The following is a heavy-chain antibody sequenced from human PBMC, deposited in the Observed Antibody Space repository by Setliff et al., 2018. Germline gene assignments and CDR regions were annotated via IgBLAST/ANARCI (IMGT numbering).Heavy chain of an antibody. CDR2: IYQNGIT. CDR3: ATDGPVLNGDYIS. Sequence: SETLSLTCSVSGASISTTYYYWDWIRQSPEKGLEWIGTIYQNGITYYNPSVKSRVTISVDKSKNQFSLSLRSVTAADTAVYYCATDGPVLNGDYISWGQGTLVTAPQ. CDR1: GASISTTYYY. J-gene: IGHJ5*02. V-gene: IGHV4-39*07. D-gene: IGHD3-10*01.